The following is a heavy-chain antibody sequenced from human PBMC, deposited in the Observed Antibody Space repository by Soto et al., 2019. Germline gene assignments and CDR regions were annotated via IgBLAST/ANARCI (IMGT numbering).Heavy chain of an antibody. CDR1: GFQLSSCA. V-gene: IGHV3-23*01. CDR2: INEGDGAT. D-gene: IGHD6-13*01. Sequence: EVQLLESGGGLVQPGGSLKISCAASGFQLSSCAMSWVRQAPGKGLEWVSGINEGDGATNYLDSVRGRFTISRDNSKNTLDLEMNSLRVEDTAIYYCAKRQAPAGAYEHWGQGILVIVSS. J-gene: IGHJ1*01. CDR3: AKRQAPAGAYEH.